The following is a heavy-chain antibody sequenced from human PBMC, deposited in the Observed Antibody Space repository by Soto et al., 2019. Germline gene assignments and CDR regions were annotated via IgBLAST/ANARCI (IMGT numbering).Heavy chain of an antibody. V-gene: IGHV1-8*01. CDR2: MNPNSGNT. D-gene: IGHD4-17*01. J-gene: IGHJ4*02. CDR3: ARTLYGDNVDY. CDR1: GYTFTSYD. Sequence: ASLKASCKASGYTFTSYDSNCVRQATGQGLEWMGWMNPNSGNTGYAQKFQGRVTMTRNTSISTAYMELSSLRSEHTAVYYCARTLYGDNVDYWGQGTLVTVSS.